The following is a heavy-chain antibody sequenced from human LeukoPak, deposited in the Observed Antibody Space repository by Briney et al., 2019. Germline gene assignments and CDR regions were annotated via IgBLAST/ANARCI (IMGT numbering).Heavy chain of an antibody. D-gene: IGHD6-13*01. CDR3: ARRTKILAARPFDS. CDR2: IDHSGDT. Sequence: PSETLSLTCAVYGGSFSGYYWTWIRQPPGKGLEWIGEIDHSGDTYYNPSLKSRVTLSVDRSQNQFSLKLTSVTAADTAVYYCARRTKILAARPFDSWGRGTLLTVSS. V-gene: IGHV4-34*01. J-gene: IGHJ5*01. CDR1: GGSFSGYY.